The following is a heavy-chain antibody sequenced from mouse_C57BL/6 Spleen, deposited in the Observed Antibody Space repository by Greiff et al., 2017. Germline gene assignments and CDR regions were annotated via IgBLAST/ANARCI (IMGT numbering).Heavy chain of an antibody. J-gene: IGHJ4*01. V-gene: IGHV1-7*01. CDR2: INPSSGYT. CDR1: GYTFTSYW. Sequence: QVHVKQSGAELAKPGASVKLSCKASGYTFTSYWMHWVKQRPGQGLEWIGYINPSSGYTKYNQKFKDKATLTADKSSSTAYMQLSSLTYEDSAVYYCARSDYGYAYYAMDYWGQGTSVTVSS. D-gene: IGHD2-2*01. CDR3: ARSDYGYAYYAMDY.